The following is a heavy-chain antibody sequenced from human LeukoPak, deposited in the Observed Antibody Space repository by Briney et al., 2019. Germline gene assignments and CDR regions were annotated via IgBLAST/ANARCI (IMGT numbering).Heavy chain of an antibody. D-gene: IGHD1-26*01. Sequence: ASVKVSCKASGYIFTDYYVHWVRQAPGQGLEWMGRINPSSGDTNYAQNFQGRVTMTRDTSISTAYMELSRLRSDDTAVYYCATTSGYFYYWGQGTLVTVSS. CDR2: INPSSGDT. CDR3: ATTSGYFYY. CDR1: GYIFTDYY. V-gene: IGHV1-2*06. J-gene: IGHJ4*02.